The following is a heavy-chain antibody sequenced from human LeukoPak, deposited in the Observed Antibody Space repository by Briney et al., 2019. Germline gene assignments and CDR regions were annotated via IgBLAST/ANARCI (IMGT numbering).Heavy chain of an antibody. CDR3: ASTIFGVVSFDY. D-gene: IGHD3-3*01. V-gene: IGHV4-34*01. Sequence: PSETLTVTCAASGWTFSGYNWSWIRQPPGKGLEWIGEINHSGSTNYNPSLKSRVTISVDTSKNQFSLKLSSVTAADTAVYYCASTIFGVVSFDYWGQGTLVTVSS. CDR2: INHSGST. CDR1: GWTFSGYN. J-gene: IGHJ4*02.